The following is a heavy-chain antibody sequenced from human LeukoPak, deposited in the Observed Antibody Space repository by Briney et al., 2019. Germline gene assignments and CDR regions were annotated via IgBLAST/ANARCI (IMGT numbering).Heavy chain of an antibody. CDR3: AKVEGPYYRRVGAFDI. V-gene: IGHV3-23*01. CDR2: ISGSGGST. Sequence: HPGGSLRLSCAASGFTFSSYAMSWVRQAPGKGLEWVSAISGSGGSTYYADSVKGRFTISRDNSKNTLYLQMNSLRAEDTAVYYCAKVEGPYYRRVGAFDIWGQGTMVTVSS. CDR1: GFTFSSYA. D-gene: IGHD3-10*01. J-gene: IGHJ3*02.